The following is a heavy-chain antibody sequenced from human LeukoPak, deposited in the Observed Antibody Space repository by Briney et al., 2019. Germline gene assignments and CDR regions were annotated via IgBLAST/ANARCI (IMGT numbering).Heavy chain of an antibody. D-gene: IGHD3-3*01. CDR2: INHSGST. CDR3: ARGPLEGLVDAFDI. Sequence: PSETLSLTCAVYGGSFSGYYWSWIRQPPGKGLEWIGEINHSGSTNYNPSLKSRVTISVVTSKNQFSLKLSSVTAADTAVYYCARGPLEGLVDAFDIWGQGTMVTVSS. V-gene: IGHV4-34*01. CDR1: GGSFSGYY. J-gene: IGHJ3*02.